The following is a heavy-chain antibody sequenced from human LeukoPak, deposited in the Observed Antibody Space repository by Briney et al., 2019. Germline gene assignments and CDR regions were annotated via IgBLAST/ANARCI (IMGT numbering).Heavy chain of an antibody. V-gene: IGHV1-2*02. CDR2: INPNRGGT. J-gene: IGHJ4*02. CDR3: ARTLDRYNWNYGIDY. D-gene: IGHD1-7*01. Sequence: ASVKVSCKASGYTFTGYCIHWVRQAPGQGLEWMGWINPNRGGTNYAQNFQGRVTMTRDTSISTVYMELSSLRSDDTAVYFCARTLDRYNWNYGIDYWGQGTLVTVSS. CDR1: GYTFTGYC.